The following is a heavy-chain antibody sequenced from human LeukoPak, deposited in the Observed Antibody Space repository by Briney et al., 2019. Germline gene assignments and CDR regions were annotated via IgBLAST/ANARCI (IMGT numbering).Heavy chain of an antibody. CDR2: ISSSGRT. CDR3: ARAAYDDYLRYYYYMDV. V-gene: IGHV4-61*02. Sequence: PSETLSLTCTVSGDSISSDLYYWTWIRQPGGKGLEWLGRISSSGRTNYNPSLMGRVTISLDTSKKQFSLRLNSVTAADTAVYYCARAAYDDYLRYYYYMDVWGKGITVTISS. J-gene: IGHJ6*03. CDR1: GDSISSDLYY. D-gene: IGHD4-17*01.